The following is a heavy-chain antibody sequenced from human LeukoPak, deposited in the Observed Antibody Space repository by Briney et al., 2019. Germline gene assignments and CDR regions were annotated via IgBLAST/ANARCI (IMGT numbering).Heavy chain of an antibody. J-gene: IGHJ4*02. CDR2: IYSGGNT. CDR1: GFTVSDNY. V-gene: IGHV3-53*01. D-gene: IGHD5/OR15-5a*01. Sequence: GGSLRLSCAASGFTVSDNYMSWVRQAPGKGLEWVSVIYSGGNTYYADSVKGRFTISRDNSKNTLYLQMNSLRAEDTAVYCCARDSLGMSTLDSWGQGTLVTVSS. CDR3: ARDSLGMSTLDS.